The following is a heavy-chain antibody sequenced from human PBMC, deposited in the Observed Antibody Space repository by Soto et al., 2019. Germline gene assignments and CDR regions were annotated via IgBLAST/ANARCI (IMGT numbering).Heavy chain of an antibody. CDR2: IIPLFGTA. CDR3: ARDREVGATQDY. J-gene: IGHJ4*02. Sequence: QVQLVQSGAEVKKPGSSVKVSCKASGGSFRTTAFSWVRQAPGQGLEWMGGIIPLFGTANYAQKFQGRVTITADESMSAVYMELSSLRSEDTAVYYCARDREVGATQDYWGQGPLVTVSS. CDR1: GGSFRTTA. D-gene: IGHD1-26*01. V-gene: IGHV1-69*01.